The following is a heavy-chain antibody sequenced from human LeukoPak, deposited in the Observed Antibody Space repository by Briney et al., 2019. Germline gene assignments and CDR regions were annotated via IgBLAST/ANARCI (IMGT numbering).Heavy chain of an antibody. V-gene: IGHV3-49*03. Sequence: GGSLRLSCTTSGFTFGDSAMSWFRQAPGKGLEWVGFIRSIPYGGTIEYAASVKGRFTISRDDSKSIAYLQMNSLKTEDTAVYYCTRAGDGYNPARPWGQGTLVTVSP. CDR3: TRAGDGYNPARP. CDR1: GFTFGDSA. J-gene: IGHJ5*02. CDR2: IRSIPYGGTI. D-gene: IGHD5-24*01.